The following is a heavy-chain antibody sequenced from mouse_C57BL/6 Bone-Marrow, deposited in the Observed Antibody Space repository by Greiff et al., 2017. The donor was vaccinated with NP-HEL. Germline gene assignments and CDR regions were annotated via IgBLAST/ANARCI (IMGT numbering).Heavy chain of an antibody. CDR1: GYTFTDYY. CDR2: IYPGSGNP. V-gene: IGHV1-76*01. Sequence: VQLQQSGAELVRPGASVKLSCKASGYTFTDYYINWVKQRPGQGLEWIARIYPGSGNPYYNEKFKGKATLTAEKSSSTAYMQLSSLTSEDSAVYFCARSYFYYWGQGTTLTVSS. J-gene: IGHJ2*01. CDR3: ARSYFYY.